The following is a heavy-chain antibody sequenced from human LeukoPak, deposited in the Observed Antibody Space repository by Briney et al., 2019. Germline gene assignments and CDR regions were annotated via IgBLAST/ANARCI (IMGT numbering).Heavy chain of an antibody. J-gene: IGHJ6*02. CDR3: ARGGGLDV. Sequence: GGSLRLSCAASGFTFSSYWMNWARQAPGKGLEWVASINHNGNVNYYVDSVKARFTISRDNAKNSLYLQMSNLRAEDTAVYFCARGGGLDVWGQGATVTVSS. D-gene: IGHD3-16*01. CDR2: INHNGNVN. CDR1: GFTFSSYW. V-gene: IGHV3-7*03.